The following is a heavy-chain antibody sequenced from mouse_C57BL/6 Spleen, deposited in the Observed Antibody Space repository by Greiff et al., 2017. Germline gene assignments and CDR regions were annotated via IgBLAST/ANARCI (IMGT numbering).Heavy chain of an antibody. Sequence: QVQLQQSGAELVKPGASVKISCKASGYAFSSYWMNWVKQRPGTGLEWIGQITPGDGGTIYNGKFKGKATLTADKSSSTAYMQRSSLTSEDSAVYFCARSNYYGSSYYYGYGGQGTMLTGSS. CDR2: ITPGDGGT. CDR1: GYAFSSYW. J-gene: IGHJ2*01. V-gene: IGHV1-80*01. D-gene: IGHD1-1*01. CDR3: ARSNYYGSSYYYGY.